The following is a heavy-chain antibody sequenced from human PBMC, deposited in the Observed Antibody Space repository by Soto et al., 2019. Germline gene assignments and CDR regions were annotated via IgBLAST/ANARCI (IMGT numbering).Heavy chain of an antibody. CDR2: INESGST. D-gene: IGHD1-1*01. V-gene: IGHV4-34*01. J-gene: IGHJ4*02. CDR1: GQSFSGHS. CDR3: ARGSGIVALPGELEDVKYDY. Sequence: QVQLQQWGAGLVKPSETLSLSCAVYGQSFSGHSWAWIRQPPGKVLEWIGEINESGSTYYNPSPKSRVTISTDTSMNQFSLKLISVSAADTAAYFCARGSGIVALPGELEDVKYDYWGQGTLVNVSS.